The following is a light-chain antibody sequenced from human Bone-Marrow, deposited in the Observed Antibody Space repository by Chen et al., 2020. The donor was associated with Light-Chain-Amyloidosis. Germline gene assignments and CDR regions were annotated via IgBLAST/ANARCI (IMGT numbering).Light chain of an antibody. CDR3: QSYQGSSQGV. CDR1: SGSIATNY. CDR2: EDD. V-gene: IGLV6-57*01. Sequence: NFMLTQPHSVSESPGKPVIISCPRSSGSIATNYVQWYQQRPGSSPTPVIYEDDQRPSGVPDRFSGSIDRSSNSASLTISGLKTEDEADYYCQSYQGSSQGVFGGGTKLTVL. J-gene: IGLJ3*02.